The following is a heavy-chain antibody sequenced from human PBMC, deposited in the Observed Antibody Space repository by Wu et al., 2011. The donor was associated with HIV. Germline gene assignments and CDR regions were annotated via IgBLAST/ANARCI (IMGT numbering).Heavy chain of an antibody. J-gene: IGHJ4*02. D-gene: IGHD2-15*01. CDR1: GGTFSSYA. CDR3: ARDGCSGGSCYSGY. CDR2: IIPIFDTA. V-gene: IGHV1-69*14. Sequence: QVQLVQSGAEVKKPGSSVKVSCKASGGTFSSYAISWVRQAPGQGLEWMGGIIPIFDTAKYAQKFQGRVTITADKSTSTAYMELSSLRSEDTAVYYCARDGCSGGSCYSGYWGQGTLVTVSS.